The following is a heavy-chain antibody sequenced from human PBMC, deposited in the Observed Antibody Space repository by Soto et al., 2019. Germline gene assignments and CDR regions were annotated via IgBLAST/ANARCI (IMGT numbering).Heavy chain of an antibody. D-gene: IGHD3-10*01. J-gene: IGHJ3*02. V-gene: IGHV3-15*07. Sequence: PGGSLRLSCAASGFTFSNAWMNWVRQAPGKGLEWVGRIKSKTDGGTTDYAAPVKGRFTISRDDSKNTLYLQMNSLKTEDTAVFYCTTGSYGSGSGGFGRALDIWGQGTMVTVSS. CDR3: TTGSYGSGSGGFGRALDI. CDR2: IKSKTDGGTT. CDR1: GFTFSNAW.